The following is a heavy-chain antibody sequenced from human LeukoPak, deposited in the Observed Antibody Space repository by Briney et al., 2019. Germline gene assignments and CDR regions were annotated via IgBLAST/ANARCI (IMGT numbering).Heavy chain of an antibody. D-gene: IGHD6-13*01. CDR3: ARGLLTSHHTIAAAGQIDY. CDR1: GGSISSGGYY. V-gene: IGHV4-31*03. CDR2: IYYSGST. J-gene: IGHJ4*02. Sequence: PSETLSLTCTVSGGSISSGGYYWSWIRQHPGKGLEWIGYIYYSGSTYYNPSLKSRVTISVDTSKNQFSLKLSSVTAADTAVCYCARGLLTSHHTIAAAGQIDYWGQGTLVTVSS.